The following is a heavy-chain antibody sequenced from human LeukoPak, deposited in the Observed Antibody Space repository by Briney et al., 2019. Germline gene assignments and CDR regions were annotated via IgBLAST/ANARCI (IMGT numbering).Heavy chain of an antibody. CDR1: AGSISSYY. CDR2: IYYSGST. CDR3: ARAYYYDSSGYPDAFDI. J-gene: IGHJ3*02. V-gene: IGHV4-59*01. D-gene: IGHD3-22*01. Sequence: SETLSLTCSVSAGSISSYYWSWIPPPPGKGLEWIGYIYYSGSTNYNPSLKSRVTISVATSKNPFSLKLSSVTAADTAVYYCARAYYYDSSGYPDAFDIWGQGTMVTVSS.